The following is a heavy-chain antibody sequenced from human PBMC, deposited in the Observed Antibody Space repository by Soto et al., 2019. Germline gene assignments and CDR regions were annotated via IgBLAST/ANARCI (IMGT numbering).Heavy chain of an antibody. J-gene: IGHJ6*02. CDR3: ARDHPPDYGSGSYRFPYYYYGMDV. D-gene: IGHD3-10*01. Sequence: QVQLVQSGAEVKKPGSSVKVSCKASGGTFSSYAISWVRQAPGQGLEWMGGIIPIFGTANYAQKFQGRVTITADESTGTAYMELSSLRSEDTAVYYCARDHPPDYGSGSYRFPYYYYGMDVWGQGTTVTVSS. CDR1: GGTFSSYA. V-gene: IGHV1-69*01. CDR2: IIPIFGTA.